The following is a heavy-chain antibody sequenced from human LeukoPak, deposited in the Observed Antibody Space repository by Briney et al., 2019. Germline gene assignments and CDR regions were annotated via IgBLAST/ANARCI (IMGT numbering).Heavy chain of an antibody. CDR1: GGSISSGDYY. D-gene: IGHD3-22*01. J-gene: IGHJ3*02. CDR3: ARDHYYDSSGSPRPAFDI. CDR2: IYYSGST. V-gene: IGHV4-30-4*01. Sequence: SETLSLTCTVSGGSISSGDYYWSWIRQTPGKGLEWIGYIYYSGSTYYNPSLKSRVTISVDTSKNQFSLKLSSVTAADTAVYYCARDHYYDSSGSPRPAFDIWGQGTMVTVSS.